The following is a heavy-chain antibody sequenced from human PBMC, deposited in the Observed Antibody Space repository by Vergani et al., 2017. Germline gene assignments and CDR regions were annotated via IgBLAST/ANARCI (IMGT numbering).Heavy chain of an antibody. D-gene: IGHD2-2*02. Sequence: QMQLQESGPGLVKASETLSLTCTVSGDSIISRSYYWGWIRQPPGKGLEWIGSIYNSGNGDSSSSLKSRVTISADTSKNQFSLKLSSVTAADTAVYYCARGRYCSSTSCYKDAFDIWGQGTMVTVSS. CDR1: GDSIISRSYY. CDR3: ARGRYCSSTSCYKDAFDI. CDR2: IYNSGNG. V-gene: IGHV4-39*07. J-gene: IGHJ3*02.